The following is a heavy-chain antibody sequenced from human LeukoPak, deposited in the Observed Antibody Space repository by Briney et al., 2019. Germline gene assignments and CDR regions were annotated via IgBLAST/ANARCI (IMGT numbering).Heavy chain of an antibody. V-gene: IGHV3-23*01. D-gene: IGHD3-10*01. CDR2: ISVSGDDT. CDR3: ANAHERTYYYGGGNFPGVERNHFYYMDV. J-gene: IGHJ6*03. Sequence: PGDSLRLSCTPSGFTFNRFAITSVRRAPGRGLEWLSTISVSGDDTTYADSVRGRFTISRDMSKNTLYLQMHSMRADDTAIYYCANAHERTYYYGGGNFPGVERNHFYYMDVWGKGTPVIVSS. CDR1: GFTFNRFA.